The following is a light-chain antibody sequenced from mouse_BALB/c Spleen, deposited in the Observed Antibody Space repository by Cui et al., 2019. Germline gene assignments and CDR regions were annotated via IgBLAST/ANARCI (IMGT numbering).Light chain of an antibody. J-gene: IGKJ2*01. Sequence: DIQITQTTSSLSASLGDRVPISCRASQDISNSLNWYQQKPAGTVKLLIYYTSRLNSGVPSRFSGSGYGKDHSHTISSLEQEDIATDCCQQGNTLPPYTFGGGTKLEIK. CDR1: QDISNS. CDR3: QQGNTLPPYT. CDR2: YTS. V-gene: IGKV10-96*01.